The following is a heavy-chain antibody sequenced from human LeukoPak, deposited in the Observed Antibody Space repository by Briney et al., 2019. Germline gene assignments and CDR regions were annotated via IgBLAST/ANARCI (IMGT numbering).Heavy chain of an antibody. Sequence: QPGTSLRLSCAASRFSFNTYVMHWVRQAPGKGLEWVALIWSDGSVMLYADSVKGRFTISRDNSKNTLYLQMNSLRAEDTAVYYCARDTYYYGSGSYYSRGSTTNYYYYYGMDVWGQGTTVTVSS. D-gene: IGHD3-10*01. J-gene: IGHJ6*02. CDR2: IWSDGSVM. CDR1: RFSFNTYV. V-gene: IGHV3-33*01. CDR3: ARDTYYYGSGSYYSRGSTTNYYYYYGMDV.